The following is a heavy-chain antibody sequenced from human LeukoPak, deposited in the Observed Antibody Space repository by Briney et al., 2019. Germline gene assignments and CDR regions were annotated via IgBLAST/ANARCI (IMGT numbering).Heavy chain of an antibody. D-gene: IGHD3-10*01. V-gene: IGHV1-2*02. CDR1: GYTFTGYY. Sequence: GASVKVSCKASGYTFTGYYMHWVRQAPGQGLEWMGWINPNSGGTNYAQKFQGRATMTRDTSISTAYMELSRLRSDDTAVYYCARVPYYGSGMNFDYWGQGTLVTVSS. CDR3: ARVPYYGSGMNFDY. J-gene: IGHJ4*02. CDR2: INPNSGGT.